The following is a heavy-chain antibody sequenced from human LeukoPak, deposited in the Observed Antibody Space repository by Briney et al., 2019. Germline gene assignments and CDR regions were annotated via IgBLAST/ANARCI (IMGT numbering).Heavy chain of an antibody. CDR1: GFTFSSYE. J-gene: IGHJ3*02. V-gene: IGHV3-48*03. CDR3: ASGRNYYDSSAAAFDI. Sequence: GGSLRLSCAASGFTFSSYEMNWVRQAPGKGLEWVSYISSSGSTIYYADSVKGRFTISRDNAKNSLYLQMNSLRAEDTAVHYCASGRNYYDSSAAAFDIWGQRTMVTVSS. D-gene: IGHD3-22*01. CDR2: ISSSGSTI.